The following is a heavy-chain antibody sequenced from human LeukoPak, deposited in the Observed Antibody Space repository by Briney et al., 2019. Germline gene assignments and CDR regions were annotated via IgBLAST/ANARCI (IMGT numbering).Heavy chain of an antibody. J-gene: IGHJ4*02. Sequence: GGSLRLSCAASGFTFSDYYMSWIRQAPGKGLEWVSYISSSGSTIYYADSVKGRFTTSRDNARNSLCLQMNSLRAEDTAVYYCAGYCGGGTCNAAGYWGQGTLVTVSS. D-gene: IGHD2-15*01. CDR1: GFTFSDYY. V-gene: IGHV3-11*01. CDR3: AGYCGGGTCNAAGY. CDR2: ISSSGSTI.